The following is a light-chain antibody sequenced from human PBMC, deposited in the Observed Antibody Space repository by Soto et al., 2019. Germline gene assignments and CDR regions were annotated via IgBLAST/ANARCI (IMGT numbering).Light chain of an antibody. CDR3: CAYTSRYTLV. Sequence: QSALTQPASVSGSPGQSVTISCTGTISDVGGYNYVSWYQQHPGKAPKVLIYEVTNRPSGVSNRFSGSKSGNTASLTISWLQAEDEADYYCCAYTSRYTLVFGGGTKLTVL. V-gene: IGLV2-14*01. CDR1: ISDVGGYNY. CDR2: EVT. J-gene: IGLJ2*01.